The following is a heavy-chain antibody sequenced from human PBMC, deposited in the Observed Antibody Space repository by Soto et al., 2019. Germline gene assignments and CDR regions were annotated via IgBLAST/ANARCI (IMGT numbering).Heavy chain of an antibody. CDR1: GDSISNVDYY. CDR2: IYYSGST. V-gene: IGHV4-31*03. J-gene: IGHJ5*02. Sequence: PSETLSLTCTVSGDSISNVDYYRSWIRQHPGKGLEWIGYIYYSGSTYHNPSLKSRVTMSVDTSKNQFSLKLSSMTAADTAVYYCARDHSNGWYNWFDPWGQGTLVTVSS. D-gene: IGHD6-19*01. CDR3: ARDHSNGWYNWFDP.